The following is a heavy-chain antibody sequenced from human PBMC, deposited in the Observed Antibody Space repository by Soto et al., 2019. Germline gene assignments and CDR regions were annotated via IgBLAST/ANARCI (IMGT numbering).Heavy chain of an antibody. CDR3: ARFIPGTGSDY. V-gene: IGHV4-31*03. D-gene: IGHD1-20*01. CDR2: IYYSGST. CDR1: GGSIGSGGYY. J-gene: IGHJ4*02. Sequence: QVQLQESGPGLVKPSQTLSLTCTVSGGSIGSGGYYWSWIRQHPGKGLEWIGYIYYSGSTYYNPSLKSRVTISVDTSKNQSSLKLSSVTAADTAVYYCARFIPGTGSDYWGQGTLVTVSS.